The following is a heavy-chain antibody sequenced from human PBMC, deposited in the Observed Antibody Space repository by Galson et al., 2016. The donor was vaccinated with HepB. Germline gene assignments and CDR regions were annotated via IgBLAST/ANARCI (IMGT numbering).Heavy chain of an antibody. J-gene: IGHJ4*02. D-gene: IGHD5-18*01. V-gene: IGHV4-39*07. CDR1: GCSISSTTYY. CDR3: ARGAWGGYSYGFDY. CDR2: ISYSEST. Sequence: SETLSLTCIVSGCSISSTTYYWGWIRQPPGKGLEWIASISYSESTYSNPPLKSRVTISVDTSKNEFSLKLTSATVADTGVYYCARGAWGGYSYGFDYWCQGIQVTVSS.